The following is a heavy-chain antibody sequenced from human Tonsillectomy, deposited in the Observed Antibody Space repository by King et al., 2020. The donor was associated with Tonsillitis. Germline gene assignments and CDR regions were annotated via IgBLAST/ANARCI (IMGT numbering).Heavy chain of an antibody. CDR2: ISSDGSNK. CDR1: GFTFSSYA. Sequence: VQLVESGGGVVQPGRSLRLSCAVSGFTFSSYAMHWVRRAPGKGLEWVAVISSDGSNKYYADSVKGRFTISRDNSKNTLYLQMNSLRAEDTAVYFCASGPWMGIFGVIDPWGQGTLVTVSS. V-gene: IGHV3-30*04. D-gene: IGHD3-3*01. J-gene: IGHJ5*02. CDR3: ASGPWMGIFGVIDP.